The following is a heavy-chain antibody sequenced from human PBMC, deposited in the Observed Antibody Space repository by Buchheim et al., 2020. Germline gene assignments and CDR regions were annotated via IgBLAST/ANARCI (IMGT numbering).Heavy chain of an antibody. D-gene: IGHD5-18*01. CDR3: ARVPVNTAMVDAFDI. V-gene: IGHV1-69*04. CDR1: GGTFGNFA. CDR2: IIPILGIT. J-gene: IGHJ3*02. Sequence: QVQLVQSGAELRKPGSSVKVSCKASGGTFGNFAISWVRQAPGQGLEWMGRIIPILGITYNAQKFQGRVTITADKSTSIPYMELSRLRSEDTAVYYCARVPVNTAMVDAFDIWGQGT.